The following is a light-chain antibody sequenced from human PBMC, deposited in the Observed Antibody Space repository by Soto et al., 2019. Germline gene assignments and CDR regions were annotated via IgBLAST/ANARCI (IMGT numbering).Light chain of an antibody. V-gene: IGLV2-23*01. Sequence: QSALTQPASVSGSPGQSITISCTGTGSALVNYNLVSWYQQPPGQAPRLVIYESTKRPSGVSDRFSASKSGNTASLTLSGLQAEDEADYDCCSCVSGSPFDVLLGGGTQLTVL. J-gene: IGLJ3*02. CDR2: EST. CDR3: CSCVSGSPFDVL. CDR1: GSALVNYNL.